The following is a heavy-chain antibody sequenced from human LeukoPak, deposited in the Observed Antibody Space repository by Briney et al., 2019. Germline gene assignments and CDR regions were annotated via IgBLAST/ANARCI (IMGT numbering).Heavy chain of an antibody. CDR2: IYSGGST. CDR1: GFNFADSA. Sequence: GGSLRLSCAASGFNFADSAMSWVRQTPRKGLEWVSVIYSGGSTYYADSVKGRFTISRDNSKNTLYLQMNSLRAEDTAVYYCARDQTRGSYYYGMDVWGQGTTVTVSS. D-gene: IGHD1-26*01. CDR3: ARDQTRGSYYYGMDV. J-gene: IGHJ6*02. V-gene: IGHV3-66*01.